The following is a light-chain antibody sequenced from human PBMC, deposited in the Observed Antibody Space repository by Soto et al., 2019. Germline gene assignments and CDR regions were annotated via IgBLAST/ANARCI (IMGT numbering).Light chain of an antibody. Sequence: QSVLTQPASVSGSPGQSITISCTGTSTDIGSYNYLSWYQHHPGKTPRLIIFEVSHRPSGISDRFSASKSANTASLTISGLLAEDEARYYCSSYTSRSTLVFGTGTKLTVL. CDR3: SSYTSRSTLV. CDR2: EVS. V-gene: IGLV2-14*01. CDR1: STDIGSYNY. J-gene: IGLJ1*01.